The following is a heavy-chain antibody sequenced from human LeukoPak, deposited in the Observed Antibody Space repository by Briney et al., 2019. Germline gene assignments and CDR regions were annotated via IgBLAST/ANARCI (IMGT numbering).Heavy chain of an antibody. V-gene: IGHV3-21*04. CDR1: GFTFSSYS. J-gene: IGHJ4*02. CDR2: ISSSSSYI. D-gene: IGHD2-2*02. CDR3: AKDSGYLYCSSTSCYTNY. Sequence: PGGSLRLSCAASGFTFSSYSMNWVRQAPGKGLEWVSSISSSSSYIYYADSVKGRFTISRDNSKNTLYLQMDSLRAEDTAVYYCAKDSGYLYCSSTSCYTNYWGQGTLVTVSS.